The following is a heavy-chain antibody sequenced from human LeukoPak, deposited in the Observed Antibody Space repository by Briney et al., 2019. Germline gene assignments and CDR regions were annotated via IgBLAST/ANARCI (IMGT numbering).Heavy chain of an antibody. CDR1: GGSFSGYY. J-gene: IGHJ5*02. Sequence: SETLSLTCAVYGGSFSGYYWSWIRQPPGKGLEWIGEINHSGSTNYNPSLKSRVTISVDKSKNQFSVRLTSVTAADTAVYYCATVLYYGSGTYYNLAWFDPWGQGTLVTVSS. D-gene: IGHD3-10*01. CDR3: ATVLYYGSGTYYNLAWFDP. CDR2: INHSGST. V-gene: IGHV4-34*01.